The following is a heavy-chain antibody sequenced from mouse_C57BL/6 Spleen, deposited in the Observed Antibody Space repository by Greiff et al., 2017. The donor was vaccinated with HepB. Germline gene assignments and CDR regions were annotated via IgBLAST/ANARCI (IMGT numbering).Heavy chain of an antibody. CDR2: INPSNGGT. CDR1: GYTFTSYW. D-gene: IGHD2-4*01. V-gene: IGHV1-53*01. J-gene: IGHJ2*01. Sequence: QVQLKQPGTELVKPGASVKLSCKASGYTFTSYWMHWVKQRPGQGLEWIGNINPSNGGTNYNEKFKSKATLTVDKSSSTAYMQLSSLTSEDSAVYYCAEMAYDYGRFDYWGQGTTLTVSS. CDR3: AEMAYDYGRFDY.